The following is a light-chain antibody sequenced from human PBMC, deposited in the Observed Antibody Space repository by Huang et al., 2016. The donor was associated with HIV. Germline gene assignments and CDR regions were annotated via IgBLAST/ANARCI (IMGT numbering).Light chain of an antibody. CDR2: DAS. V-gene: IGKV1-5*01. J-gene: IGKJ2*03. CDR1: QRIGNW. CDR3: QQYNTPPYR. Sequence: DIQMTQSPSTLSASVGDRVIITCRASQRIGNWLAWFQQKPGRAPQLLIYDASNLQNGVPSRFSGSGSGTVFTLTIDNLQPEDYSTYYCQQYNTPPYRFGQGTKVDIK.